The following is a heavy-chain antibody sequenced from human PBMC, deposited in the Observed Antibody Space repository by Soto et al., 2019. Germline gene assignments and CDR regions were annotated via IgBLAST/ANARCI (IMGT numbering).Heavy chain of an antibody. CDR3: ARDYIYGFDI. Sequence: QLVESGGDLVQPGGSLRLSCRGSGFSFSSFSMNWVRQAPGKGLEWVSYISRDGGDTHYIDSVKGRFTISRDNAKNSLYLQMDSLRDEDTAVYYCARDYIYGFDIWGQGTMVSVSS. CDR2: ISRDGGDT. J-gene: IGHJ3*02. CDR1: GFSFSSFS. V-gene: IGHV3-48*02.